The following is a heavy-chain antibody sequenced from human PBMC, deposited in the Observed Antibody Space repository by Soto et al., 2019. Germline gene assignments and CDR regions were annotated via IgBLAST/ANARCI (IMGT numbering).Heavy chain of an antibody. V-gene: IGHV3-11*06. J-gene: IGHJ5*02. Sequence: GSLRLSCAASGFTLSDYYMSWFRQAPGKGLEWVSYITSRIFYTNYADSVKGRFTFSRENAKNLVFLKMNSLRGDDTAVYFCARDVDSASWFDPWGQGTLVTVSS. CDR3: ARDVDSASWFDP. CDR2: ITSRIFYT. CDR1: GFTLSDYY. D-gene: IGHD3-22*01.